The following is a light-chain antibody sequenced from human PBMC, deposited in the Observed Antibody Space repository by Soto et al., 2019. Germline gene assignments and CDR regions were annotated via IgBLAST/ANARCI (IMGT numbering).Light chain of an antibody. Sequence: EIVLTQSPGTLSLSPGERATLSCRASQSVNSRNLAWYQQKPGQAPRLLIYAASSRATGIPDRFSGSGSGTDFTLTISRLEPDDFAVYYRQQFASSPLFGQGTKLEIK. J-gene: IGKJ2*01. CDR3: QQFASSPL. V-gene: IGKV3-20*01. CDR1: QSVNSRN. CDR2: AAS.